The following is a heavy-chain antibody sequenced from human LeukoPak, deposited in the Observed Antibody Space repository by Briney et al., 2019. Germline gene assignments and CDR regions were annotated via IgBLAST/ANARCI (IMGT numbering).Heavy chain of an antibody. CDR1: GDSIISGDYY. CDR2: IYYSGIT. V-gene: IGHV4-30-4*08. D-gene: IGHD3-3*01. J-gene: IGHJ4*02. Sequence: PSETLPLTCTVSGDSIISGDYYWSWIRQPPGKGLEWIGYIYYSGITYYNPSLKSRVTISIDTSKNQFSLKLNSVTAADTAVYYCAREAPLRFPDYWGQGTLVTVSS. CDR3: AREAPLRFPDY.